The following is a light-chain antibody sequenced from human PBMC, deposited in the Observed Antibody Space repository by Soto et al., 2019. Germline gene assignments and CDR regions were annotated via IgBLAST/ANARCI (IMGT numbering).Light chain of an antibody. CDR2: GAS. CDR3: QQANSVPPT. Sequence: DIQMTQSPSSVSAPGGDRFTITGRASQVVAIWLLGYQQKPGKAPKLLIFGASSLQSGVPSRFSGIRSGTDFTLTVSSLQPEDSATYFCQQANSVPPTFGQGTKVEI. V-gene: IGKV1-12*01. CDR1: QVVAIW. J-gene: IGKJ1*01.